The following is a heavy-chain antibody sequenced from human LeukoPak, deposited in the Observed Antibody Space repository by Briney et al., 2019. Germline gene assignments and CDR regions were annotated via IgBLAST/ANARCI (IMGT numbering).Heavy chain of an antibody. CDR3: ARGGDSSGFRYFQH. CDR1: GGSISNYY. J-gene: IGHJ1*01. CDR2: IYYSGST. V-gene: IGHV4-59*12. Sequence: SETLSLTCTVSGGSISNYYWSWIRQPPGKGLEWIGYIYYSGSTNYNPSLKSRVTISVDKSKNQFSLKLSSVTAADTAVYYCARGGDSSGFRYFQHWGQGTLVTVSS. D-gene: IGHD3-22*01.